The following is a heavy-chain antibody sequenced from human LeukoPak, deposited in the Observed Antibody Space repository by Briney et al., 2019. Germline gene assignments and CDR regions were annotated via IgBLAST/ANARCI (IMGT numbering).Heavy chain of an antibody. J-gene: IGHJ4*02. D-gene: IGHD6-13*01. CDR3: ARGGSSWFYYFDY. Sequence: SETLSLTCTVSGGSISSGGYYWSWIRQHPGKGLEWIGYIYYSGSTYYNPSLKSRVTISVDTSKNQFSLKLSSVTAADTAVYYCARGGSSWFYYFDYWGQGTLVTVSS. CDR2: IYYSGST. CDR1: GGSISSGGYY. V-gene: IGHV4-31*03.